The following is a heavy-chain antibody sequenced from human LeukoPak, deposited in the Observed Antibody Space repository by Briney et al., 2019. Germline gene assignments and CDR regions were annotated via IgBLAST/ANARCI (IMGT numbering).Heavy chain of an antibody. J-gene: IGHJ3*02. CDR3: AKDELAFGGVIVMVAFDI. Sequence: GRSLRLSCAASGFTFDDYAMHWVRQAPGKGLEWVSGISWNSGSIGYAGSVKGRFTISRDNAKNSLYLQMNSLRAEDTALYYCAKDELAFGGVIVMVAFDIWGQGTMVTVSS. CDR1: GFTFDDYA. CDR2: ISWNSGSI. D-gene: IGHD3-16*02. V-gene: IGHV3-9*01.